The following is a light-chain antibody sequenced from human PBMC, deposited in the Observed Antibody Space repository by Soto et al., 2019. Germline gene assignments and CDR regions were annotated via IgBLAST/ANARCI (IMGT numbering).Light chain of an antibody. V-gene: IGKV1-5*01. J-gene: IGKJ1*01. Sequence: DIPMTQSPSTLSASVGDRVTITCRASQSISSWLAWYQQKPGKAPKLLIYDASSLESGVPSRLSASGSGTEFTLTISSLQPDDFASNYCQQYNSYPATFGQGTKVEIK. CDR3: QQYNSYPAT. CDR2: DAS. CDR1: QSISSW.